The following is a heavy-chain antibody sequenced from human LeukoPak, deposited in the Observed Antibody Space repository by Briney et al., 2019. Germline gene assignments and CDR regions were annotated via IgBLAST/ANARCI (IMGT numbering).Heavy chain of an antibody. CDR1: VYTFTSYY. CDR2: INPCGCST. D-gene: IGHD1-26*01. J-gene: IGHJ6*03. CDR3: ERAGLGRAYYYCYYMDV. Sequence: ASVTVSCKASVYTFTSYYMHWVRQAPRQGLAWMGIINPCGCSTSTAQKSQGRVTMTRDTSTSTVYMELSSLRSEDTAVYYCERAGLGRAYYYCYYMDVWGKGTTVTVSS. V-gene: IGHV1-46*01.